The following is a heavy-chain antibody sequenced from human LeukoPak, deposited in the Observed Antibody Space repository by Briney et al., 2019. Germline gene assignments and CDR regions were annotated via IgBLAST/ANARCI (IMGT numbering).Heavy chain of an antibody. Sequence: SETLSLTCTVSGGSISSYYWSWIRQPPGKGLEWIGYIYYSGSIKYNPSLKSRVTISVDTSKNQFSLYLSSVTAADTAVYYCARSRYWFDLWGQGTLVTVAS. CDR3: ARSRYWFDL. J-gene: IGHJ5*02. CDR1: GGSISSYY. CDR2: IYYSGSI. V-gene: IGHV4-59*01.